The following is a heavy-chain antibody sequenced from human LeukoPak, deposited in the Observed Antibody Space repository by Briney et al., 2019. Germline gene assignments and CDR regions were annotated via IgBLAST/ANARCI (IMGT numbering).Heavy chain of an antibody. V-gene: IGHV4-61*05. D-gene: IGHD3-3*01. CDR2: IYYSGST. J-gene: IGHJ4*02. CDR1: GGSISSSSYY. Sequence: PSETLSLTCTVSGGSISSSSYYWSWIRQPPGKGLEWIGYIYYSGSTNYNPSLKSRVTISVDTSKNQFSLKLSSVTAADTAVYYCARHYTRAGTSDYWGQGTLVTVSS. CDR3: ARHYTRAGTSDY.